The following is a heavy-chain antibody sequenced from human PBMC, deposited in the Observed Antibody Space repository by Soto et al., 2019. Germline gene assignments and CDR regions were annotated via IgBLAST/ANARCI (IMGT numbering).Heavy chain of an antibody. CDR2: ISSTGSGT. CDR3: VRDLHEPLATDAIRVAN. D-gene: IGHD2-8*02. Sequence: EMQLVESGGGLVQPGGSLRLSCAASGFTFSSYEMHWVRQAPGKGLEWISNISSTGSGTLYADSVRGRFTMSRDNTKNSVSLQMSSLRAEDTAVYYCVRDLHEPLATDAIRVANWGQGTQVTVSS. CDR1: GFTFSSYE. V-gene: IGHV3-48*03. J-gene: IGHJ4*02.